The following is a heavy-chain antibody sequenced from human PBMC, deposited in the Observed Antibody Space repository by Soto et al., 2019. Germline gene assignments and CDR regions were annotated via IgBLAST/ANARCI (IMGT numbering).Heavy chain of an antibody. V-gene: IGHV3-53*01. CDR3: ARAPTGYSSSWYAFDI. D-gene: IGHD6-13*01. Sequence: GGSLRLSCAASGFTVSSNYMSWVRQAPGKGLEWVSVIYSGGSTYYADSVKGRFTISRDNSKNTLYLQMNSLRAEDTAVYYCARAPTGYSSSWYAFDIWGQGTMVTVSS. J-gene: IGHJ3*02. CDR2: IYSGGST. CDR1: GFTVSSNY.